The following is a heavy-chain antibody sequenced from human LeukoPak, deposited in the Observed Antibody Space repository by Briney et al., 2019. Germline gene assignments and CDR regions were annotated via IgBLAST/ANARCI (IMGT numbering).Heavy chain of an antibody. V-gene: IGHV4-39*01. CDR1: GGSISSSTYY. J-gene: IGHJ4*02. CDR3: ASLYCSGGICYSGLGSADY. Sequence: SETLSLTCTVSGGSISSSTYYWGRIRQPPGKGLEWIGSIYYSGSTYYNPSLKSRVTISVDTSKNQFSLKLSSVTAADTAVYFCASLYCSGGICYSGLGSADYWGRGTLVTVSS. CDR2: IYYSGST. D-gene: IGHD2-15*01.